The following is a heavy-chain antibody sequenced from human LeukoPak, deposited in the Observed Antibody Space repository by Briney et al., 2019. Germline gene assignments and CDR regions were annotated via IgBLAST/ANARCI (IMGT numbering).Heavy chain of an antibody. CDR1: GYTFTSYA. CDR3: ARATVAATPWYFDY. Sequence: ASVKVSCKASGYTFTSYAMHWVRQAPGQRLEWMGWINAGNGNTKYSQEFQGRVTITRDTSASTAYMELSGLRSEDMAVYYCARATVAATPWYFDYWGQGTLVTVSS. CDR2: INAGNGNT. D-gene: IGHD2-15*01. J-gene: IGHJ4*02. V-gene: IGHV1-3*03.